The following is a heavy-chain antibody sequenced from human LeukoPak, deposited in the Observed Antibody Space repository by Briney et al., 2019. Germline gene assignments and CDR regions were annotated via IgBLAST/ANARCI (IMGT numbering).Heavy chain of an antibody. CDR3: ARVAHYYDSSGYHDY. Sequence: SETLSLTCTVSGGSISSSSYYWGWIRQPPGKGLEWIGSIYYSGSTYYNPSLKSRVTISVDTSKNQFSLKLSSVTAADTAVYYCARVAHYYDSSGYHDYWGQGTLVTVSS. CDR1: GGSISSSSYY. V-gene: IGHV4-39*07. CDR2: IYYSGST. J-gene: IGHJ4*02. D-gene: IGHD3-22*01.